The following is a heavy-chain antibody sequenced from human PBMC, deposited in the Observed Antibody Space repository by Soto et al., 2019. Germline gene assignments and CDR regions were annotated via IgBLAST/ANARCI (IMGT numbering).Heavy chain of an antibody. D-gene: IGHD6-25*01. CDR3: ARGVPAASTDWFDP. Sequence: SETLSLTCTVSGGSISTYSWSWIRQPAEKRLEWIGPVSYTENTYYNPSLKSRVTISVDTSKNQVSLNLTSVTAADTAVYYCARGVPAASTDWFDPWGQGTLVTVSS. CDR1: GGSISTYS. V-gene: IGHV4-59*08. J-gene: IGHJ5*02. CDR2: VSYTENT.